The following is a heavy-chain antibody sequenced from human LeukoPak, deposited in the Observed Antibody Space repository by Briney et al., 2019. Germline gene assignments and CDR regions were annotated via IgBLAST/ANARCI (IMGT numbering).Heavy chain of an antibody. Sequence: SETLSLTCAVSGGSISSGGYSWSWIRQPPGKGLEWIGYIYHSGSTYYNPSLKSRVTILVDRSKNQFSLKLSSVTAADTAVYYCARGREWLRPHFDYWGQGTLVTVSS. D-gene: IGHD5-12*01. CDR1: GGSISSGGYS. CDR2: IYHSGST. V-gene: IGHV4-30-2*01. J-gene: IGHJ4*02. CDR3: ARGREWLRPHFDY.